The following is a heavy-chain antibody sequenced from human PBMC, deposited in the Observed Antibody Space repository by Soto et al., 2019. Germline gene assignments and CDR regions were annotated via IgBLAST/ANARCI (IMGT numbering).Heavy chain of an antibody. CDR3: ARDLGYSYGYDYYYYMDV. CDR2: ISSNGGST. CDR1: GFTFSSYA. J-gene: IGHJ6*03. D-gene: IGHD5-18*01. V-gene: IGHV3-64*01. Sequence: GGSLRLSCAASGFTFSSYAMHWVRQAPGKGLEYVSAISSNGGSTYYANSVKGRFTISRDNSKNTLYLQMGSLRAEDMAVYYCARDLGYSYGYDYYYYMDVWGKGTTVTVSS.